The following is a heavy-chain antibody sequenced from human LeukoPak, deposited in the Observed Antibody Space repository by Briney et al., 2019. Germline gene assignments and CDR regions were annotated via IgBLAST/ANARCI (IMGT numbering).Heavy chain of an antibody. CDR3: ARAYIAVAAYNWFDP. V-gene: IGHV3-33*01. Sequence: GGSLRLSCAASGFTFSNYGMHWVRQAPGKGLEWVAVIWYDGSNKCYADSVKGRFTISRDNSKNTLYLQMNSLRAEDTAVYYCARAYIAVAAYNWFDPWGQGTLVTVSS. CDR2: IWYDGSNK. D-gene: IGHD6-19*01. CDR1: GFTFSNYG. J-gene: IGHJ5*02.